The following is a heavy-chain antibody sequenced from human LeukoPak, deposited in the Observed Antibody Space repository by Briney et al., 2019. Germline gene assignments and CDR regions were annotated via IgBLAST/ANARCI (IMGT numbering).Heavy chain of an antibody. J-gene: IGHJ4*02. CDR3: ARDGDYYALDAPQDY. V-gene: IGHV1-24*01. D-gene: IGHD3-10*01. CDR2: FDPEDGET. Sequence: ASVKVSCKVSGYTLTELSMHWVRQAPGKGLEWMGGFDPEDGETIYAQKFQGRVTMTEDTSTDTAYMELSSLRSEDTAVYYCARDGDYYALDAPQDYWGQGTLVTVSS. CDR1: GYTLTELS.